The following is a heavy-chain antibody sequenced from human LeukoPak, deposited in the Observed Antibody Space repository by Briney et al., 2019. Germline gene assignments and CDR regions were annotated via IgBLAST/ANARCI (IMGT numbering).Heavy chain of an antibody. D-gene: IGHD2-2*01. Sequence: GASVKVSCKASGYAFTSYYMHWVRQAPGQGLEWMGIINPSGGSTSYAQKFQGRVTMTRDTSTSTVYMELSSLRSEDTAVYYCARDRYCSSTSCTNNFDYWGQGTLVTVSS. J-gene: IGHJ4*02. CDR3: ARDRYCSSTSCTNNFDY. CDR2: INPSGGST. CDR1: GYAFTSYY. V-gene: IGHV1-46*01.